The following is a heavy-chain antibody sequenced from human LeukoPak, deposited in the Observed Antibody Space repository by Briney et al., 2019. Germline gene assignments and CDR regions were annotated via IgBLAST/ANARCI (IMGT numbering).Heavy chain of an antibody. CDR3: TTVSGSRLYYDILTGYYNRWYFDY. D-gene: IGHD3-9*01. Sequence: GGSLRLSCAASGFTFSNAWMSWVRQAPGKGLEWVGRIKSKTDGGTTDYAASVKGRFTISRNDSKNTLYLQMNSLKTEDTAVYYCTTVSGSRLYYDILTGYYNRWYFDYWGQGTLVTVSS. CDR2: IKSKTDGGTT. CDR1: GFTFSNAW. V-gene: IGHV3-15*01. J-gene: IGHJ4*02.